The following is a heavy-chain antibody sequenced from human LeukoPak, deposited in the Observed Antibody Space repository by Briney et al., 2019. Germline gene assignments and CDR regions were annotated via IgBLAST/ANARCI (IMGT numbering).Heavy chain of an antibody. Sequence: GASVKVSCKASGYTFTADYYIHWVRQAPGQGLEWMGWINPNSGGTNYVQKFQGRVTMTTDTSTSTAYMELRSLRSDDTAVYYCARDVLWFGELSIDYWGQGTLVTVSS. D-gene: IGHD3-10*01. CDR2: INPNSGGT. V-gene: IGHV1-2*02. CDR3: ARDVLWFGELSIDY. CDR1: GYTFTADYY. J-gene: IGHJ4*02.